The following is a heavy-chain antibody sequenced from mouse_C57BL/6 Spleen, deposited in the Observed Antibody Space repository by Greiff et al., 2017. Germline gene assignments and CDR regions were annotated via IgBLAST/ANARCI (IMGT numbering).Heavy chain of an antibody. J-gene: IGHJ2*01. Sequence: QVQLQQSGAELVKPGASVKMSCKASGYTFTSYWITWVKQRPGQGLEWIGDIYPGSGSTNYNEKFKSKATLTVDTSSSTAYMQLSSLTSEDSAVYYCAHYYGSSLRYFDYWGQGTTLTVSS. V-gene: IGHV1-55*01. CDR3: AHYYGSSLRYFDY. CDR1: GYTFTSYW. CDR2: IYPGSGST. D-gene: IGHD1-1*01.